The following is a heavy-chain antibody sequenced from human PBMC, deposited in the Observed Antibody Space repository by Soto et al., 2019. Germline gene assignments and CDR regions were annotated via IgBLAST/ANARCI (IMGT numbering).Heavy chain of an antibody. D-gene: IGHD3-10*01. CDR3: ARSGSGSPDYYYYYGMDV. CDR2: IIPIFGTA. V-gene: IGHV1-69*13. Sequence: SVKVSCKASGVTFSSYAISWVRQAPGQGLEWMGGIIPIFGTANYAQKFQGRVTITADESTSTAYMELSSLRSEDTAVYYCARSGSGSPDYYYYYGMDVWGQGTTVTVSS. CDR1: GVTFSSYA. J-gene: IGHJ6*02.